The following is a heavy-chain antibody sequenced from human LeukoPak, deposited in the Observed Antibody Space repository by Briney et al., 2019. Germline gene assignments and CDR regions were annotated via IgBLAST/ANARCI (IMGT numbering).Heavy chain of an antibody. J-gene: IGHJ4*02. CDR3: AKDWAATVRGTDY. Sequence: GGSLRLSCAASGFTFDDYAMHWVRQAPGKGLESVSGINWNSDNIGYADSVKGRFTISRDNAKNSLYLQMNSLRAEDTALYYCAKDWAATVRGTDYWGQGTLVTVSS. CDR1: GFTFDDYA. V-gene: IGHV3-9*01. D-gene: IGHD4-17*01. CDR2: INWNSDNI.